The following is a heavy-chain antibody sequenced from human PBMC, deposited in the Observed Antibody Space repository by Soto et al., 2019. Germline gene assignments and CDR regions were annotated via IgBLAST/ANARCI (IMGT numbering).Heavy chain of an antibody. D-gene: IGHD2-2*01. J-gene: IGHJ3*02. V-gene: IGHV3-23*01. CDR3: ARDPPVVPAAPGDHDAFDI. Sequence: PGGSLRLSCAASGFTFSSYAMSWVRQAPGKGLEWVSAISGSGGSTYYADSVKGRFTISRDNSKNTLYLQMNSLRAEDTAVYYCARDPPVVPAAPGDHDAFDIWGQGTMVTVSS. CDR2: ISGSGGST. CDR1: GFTFSSYA.